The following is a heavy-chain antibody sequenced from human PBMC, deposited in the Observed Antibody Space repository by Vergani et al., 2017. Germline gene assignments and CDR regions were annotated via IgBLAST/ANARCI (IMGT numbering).Heavy chain of an antibody. CDR3: AREASSGFYDYFDY. CDR2: TWYDGNNK. J-gene: IGHJ4*02. Sequence: QVQLVESGGGVVQPGRSLRLSCAASGFTFNQYGMHWVRQAPGKGLEWVAVTWYDGNNKQYADSVKGRFTISRDNAKNSLYLQMNSLRVEDTALYYCAREASSGFYDYFDYWGQGTLVTVSS. D-gene: IGHD6-19*01. CDR1: GFTFNQYG. V-gene: IGHV3-33*01.